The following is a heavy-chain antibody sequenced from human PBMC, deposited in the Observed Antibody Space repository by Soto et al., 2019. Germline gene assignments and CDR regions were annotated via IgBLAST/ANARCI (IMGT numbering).Heavy chain of an antibody. V-gene: IGHV3-73*02. CDR3: SRTDYSDYSKSGRFDP. D-gene: IGHD3-22*01. Sequence: EVLLVESGGGLVQPGRSLRLSCAASGFIFSDSAIHWVRQASGKGLEWVGRIRGKLHSHATSYAASLRGRFTISRDDSHNTAYLHMDNLRTEDSAVYYCSRTDYSDYSKSGRFDPWGQGTLVTVSS. J-gene: IGHJ5*02. CDR1: GFIFSDSA. CDR2: IRGKLHSHAT.